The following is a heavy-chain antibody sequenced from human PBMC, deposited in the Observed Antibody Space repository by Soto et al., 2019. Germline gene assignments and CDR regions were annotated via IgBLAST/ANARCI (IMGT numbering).Heavy chain of an antibody. J-gene: IGHJ4*02. D-gene: IGHD1-26*01. V-gene: IGHV3-30-3*01. Sequence: GGSPRLSCAASRFTFSSYAMHWVRKAPGKGLEWVAVISYDGSNKYYADSVKGRFTISRDNSKNTLYLQMNSLRAADTAVYYCARYGGSYGGFDYWGQGTLVTVSS. CDR1: RFTFSSYA. CDR2: ISYDGSNK. CDR3: ARYGGSYGGFDY.